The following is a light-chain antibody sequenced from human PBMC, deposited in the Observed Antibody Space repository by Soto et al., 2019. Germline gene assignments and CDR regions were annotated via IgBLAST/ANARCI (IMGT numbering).Light chain of an antibody. Sequence: DIQLTQSPSSLSASAGDRVTMTCRASQGINNYLAWYQQKPGKVPELLISAASTLQSGVPSRFSGSGSGTDFTLTISSLQPEDVATYYSQNYDSAPRTFGHGTKVEIK. V-gene: IGKV1-27*01. CDR2: AAS. CDR1: QGINNY. J-gene: IGKJ1*01. CDR3: QNYDSAPRT.